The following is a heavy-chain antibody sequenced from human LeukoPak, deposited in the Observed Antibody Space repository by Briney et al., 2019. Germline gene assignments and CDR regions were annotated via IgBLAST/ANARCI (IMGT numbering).Heavy chain of an antibody. Sequence: GRSLRLSCAASGFTFSSYGMHWVRQAPGKGLEWVAVISYDGSNKYYADSVKGRFTISRDNPKNTLYLQMNSLRAEDTAVYYCAKEILAVAGPHSGYWGQGTLVTVSS. CDR2: ISYDGSNK. CDR1: GFTFSSYG. V-gene: IGHV3-30*18. D-gene: IGHD6-19*01. CDR3: AKEILAVAGPHSGY. J-gene: IGHJ4*02.